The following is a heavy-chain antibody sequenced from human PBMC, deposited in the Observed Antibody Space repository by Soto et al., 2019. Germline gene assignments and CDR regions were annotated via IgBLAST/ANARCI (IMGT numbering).Heavy chain of an antibody. CDR1: GFTFNNAW. J-gene: IGHJ3*01. Sequence: EVQLVESGGGLVKPGGSLRLSCVASGFTFNNAWMTWVRQAPGKGPERVGRIKIVADGGTTDYAAPVKGRFNTSRDDSKNTLFLQMNSLKTEDTAVYYCSTDRPYSFGALNSWGQGTMVTVSS. CDR2: IKIVADGGTT. CDR3: STDRPYSFGALNS. D-gene: IGHD2-21*01. V-gene: IGHV3-15*01.